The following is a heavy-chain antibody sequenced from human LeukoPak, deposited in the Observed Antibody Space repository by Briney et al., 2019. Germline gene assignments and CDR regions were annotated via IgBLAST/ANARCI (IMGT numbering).Heavy chain of an antibody. CDR3: AREAIGVATTYYFDY. CDR2: IYHSGST. Sequence: SETLSLTCTVSGGSVYSDSYYWNWIRKSPGKGLEWIGYIYHSGSTNYNPSLKSRVTISVDTSKNQFSLKVSSVTAADTAVYYCAREAIGVATTYYFDYWGQGSLVTVSS. J-gene: IGHJ4*02. V-gene: IGHV4-61*01. CDR1: GGSVYSDSYY. D-gene: IGHD5-12*01.